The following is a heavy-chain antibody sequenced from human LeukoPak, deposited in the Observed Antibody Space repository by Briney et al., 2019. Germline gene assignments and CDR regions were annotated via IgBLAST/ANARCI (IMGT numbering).Heavy chain of an antibody. CDR3: ARVWPTVVTHDAFDI. V-gene: IGHV1-18*01. J-gene: IGHJ3*02. Sequence: GASVKVSCKASGYTFTSYGISWVRQAPGQGLEWMGWISAYNGNTNYAQKLQGRVTMTSDTSTSTAYMELRSLRSDDTAVYYCARVWPTVVTHDAFDIWGQGTMVTVSS. CDR2: ISAYNGNT. CDR1: GYTFTSYG. D-gene: IGHD4-23*01.